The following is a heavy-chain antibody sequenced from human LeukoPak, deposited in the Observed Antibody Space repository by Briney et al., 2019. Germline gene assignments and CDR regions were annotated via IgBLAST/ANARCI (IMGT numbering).Heavy chain of an antibody. CDR1: GFTFSSYA. J-gene: IGHJ4*02. Sequence: GGSLRLSCAASGFTFSSYAMHWVRQAPGKGLERVAVISYDGSNKYYADSVKGRFTISRDNSKNTLYLQMNSLRAEDTAVYYCAREFEGVVVPAALDYWGQGTLVTVSS. CDR3: AREFEGVVVPAALDY. V-gene: IGHV3-30-3*01. CDR2: ISYDGSNK. D-gene: IGHD2-2*01.